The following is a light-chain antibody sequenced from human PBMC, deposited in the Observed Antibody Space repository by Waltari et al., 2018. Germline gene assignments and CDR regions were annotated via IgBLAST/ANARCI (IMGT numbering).Light chain of an antibody. CDR3: QNYNSVPLFT. CDR2: AAS. V-gene: IGKV1-27*01. Sequence: IQMTQSPSSLSASVGDRVTITCRASQDINNYLAWYQQKPGQIPKLLIYAASTLQSGVPSRFSGSGSGTDFTLTISSLQPEDVATYYCQNYNSVPLFTFGPGTKVDI. CDR1: QDINNY. J-gene: IGKJ3*01.